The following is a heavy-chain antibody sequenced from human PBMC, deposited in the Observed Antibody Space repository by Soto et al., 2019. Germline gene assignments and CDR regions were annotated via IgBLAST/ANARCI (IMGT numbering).Heavy chain of an antibody. D-gene: IGHD5-18*01. J-gene: IGHJ6*02. CDR2: IYYSGNT. V-gene: IGHV4-31*03. Sequence: QVQLQESGPGLVKPSQTLSLTCTVSGGSIRSGGYYWSWVRQNPRRGLEWIGNIYYSGNTYYNPSLKSRLTRSVDTSKNQFSLNLSSVTAADTAVYYCARDRLMATAGTARHYFGLDVWGQGTTVTVSS. CDR3: ARDRLMATAGTARHYFGLDV. CDR1: GGSIRSGGYY.